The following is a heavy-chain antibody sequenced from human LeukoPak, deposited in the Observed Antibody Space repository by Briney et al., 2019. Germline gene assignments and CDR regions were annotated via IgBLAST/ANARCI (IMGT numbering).Heavy chain of an antibody. CDR1: GGSISSSSYY. Sequence: SETLSLTCTVSGGSISSSSYYWGWLRQPPGRGLEWVGRIYYSGSTYYNPSLKSRVTISVDTSKNQFSLKLSSVTAADTAVYYCASYGGMVYASKLEGFDPWGQGTLVTVSS. V-gene: IGHV4-39*07. CDR2: IYYSGST. J-gene: IGHJ5*02. D-gene: IGHD2-8*01. CDR3: ASYGGMVYASKLEGFDP.